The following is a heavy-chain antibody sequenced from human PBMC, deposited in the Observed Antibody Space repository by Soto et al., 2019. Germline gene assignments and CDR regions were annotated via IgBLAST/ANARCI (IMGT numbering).Heavy chain of an antibody. CDR1: GFTFSSYS. V-gene: IGHV3-21*01. Sequence: GGSLRLSCAASGFTFSSYSMNWVRQAPGKGLEWVSSISSSSSYIYYADSVKGRFTISRDNAKNSLYLQMNSLRAEDTAVYYCARGNNPDYYDSSGYYYGYWGQGTLVTVSS. J-gene: IGHJ4*02. CDR2: ISSSSSYI. CDR3: ARGNNPDYYDSSGYYYGY. D-gene: IGHD3-22*01.